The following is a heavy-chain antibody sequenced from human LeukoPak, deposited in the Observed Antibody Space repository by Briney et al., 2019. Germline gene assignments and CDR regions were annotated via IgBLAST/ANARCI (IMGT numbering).Heavy chain of an antibody. CDR2: ISAYNGNT. Sequence: GASVKVSSKASGYTFTIYGISCVRQAPGQGLEWMGWISAYNGNTNYAQKLQGRVTMTTDTSTSTAYMELRSLRSDDTAVYYCARVDYSVPAAMPNCYYYGMDVWGQGTTVTVSS. J-gene: IGHJ6*02. CDR3: ARVDYSVPAAMPNCYYYGMDV. CDR1: GYTFTIYG. D-gene: IGHD2-2*01. V-gene: IGHV1-18*01.